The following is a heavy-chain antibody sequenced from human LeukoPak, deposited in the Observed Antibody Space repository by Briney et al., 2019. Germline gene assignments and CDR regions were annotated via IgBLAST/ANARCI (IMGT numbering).Heavy chain of an antibody. J-gene: IGHJ4*02. V-gene: IGHV3-23*01. CDR1: GFTFSSYA. CDR3: ANARITMVRGVIENFDY. Sequence: GGSLRLSCAASGFTFSSYAMGWVRQAPGKGLEWVSAISGSGGSTYYADSVKGRFTISRDNSKNTLYLQMNSLRAEDTAVYYCANARITMVRGVIENFDYWGQGTLVTVSS. D-gene: IGHD3-10*01. CDR2: ISGSGGST.